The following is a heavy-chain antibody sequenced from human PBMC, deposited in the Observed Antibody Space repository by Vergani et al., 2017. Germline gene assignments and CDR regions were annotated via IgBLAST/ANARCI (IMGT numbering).Heavy chain of an antibody. CDR3: ARLGHYYGVGTNLTKNWFDP. D-gene: IGHD3-10*01. V-gene: IGHV1-2*02. CDR2: INPNNGGT. Sequence: QEELVQSGAEVKKPGASVRVSCKASGYSFTGYYLHWVRQAPGQGLEWMGYINPNNGGTKYAQNFQGRVTMTTDTSITTGYMELRRLRSDDTAFYSCARLGHYYGVGTNLTKNWFDPWGQGSLITVSS. CDR1: GYSFTGYY. J-gene: IGHJ5*02.